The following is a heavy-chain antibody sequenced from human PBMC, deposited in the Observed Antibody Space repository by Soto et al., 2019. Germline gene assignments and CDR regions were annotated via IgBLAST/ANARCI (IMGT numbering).Heavy chain of an antibody. D-gene: IGHD2-15*01. CDR3: ARDPGPYCSGAGCYVDP. CDR1: GGSISSYY. J-gene: IGHJ5*02. Sequence: SETLSLTCTVSGGSISSYYWNWIRQPPGKGLEWIGCIYYSGYTNYNPSLKSRVTISVDTSRNQFSLKLSSVTAADTAVYYCARDPGPYCSGAGCYVDPWGQGTLVTVSS. CDR2: IYYSGYT. V-gene: IGHV4-59*01.